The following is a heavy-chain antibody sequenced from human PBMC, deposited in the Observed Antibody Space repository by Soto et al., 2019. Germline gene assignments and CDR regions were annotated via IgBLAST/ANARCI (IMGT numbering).Heavy chain of an antibody. CDR1: GGTFSSYA. D-gene: IGHD2-21*02. CDR3: ARGVAYCGGDCDSRLDY. Sequence: QVQLVQSGAEVKKPGSSVKVSCKASGGTFSSYAISWVRQAPGQGLEWMGGIIPIFGTANYAQKFQGRVTITADESTSTAYMELSSLRSEDTAVYYCARGVAYCGGDCDSRLDYCGQGTLVSVSS. CDR2: IIPIFGTA. V-gene: IGHV1-69*01. J-gene: IGHJ4*02.